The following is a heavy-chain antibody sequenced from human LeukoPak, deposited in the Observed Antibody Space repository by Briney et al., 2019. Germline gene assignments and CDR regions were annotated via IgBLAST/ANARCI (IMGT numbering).Heavy chain of an antibody. D-gene: IGHD6-13*01. CDR3: ARVTGYMREDYFDY. J-gene: IGHJ4*02. CDR2: IYYSGST. CDR1: CGSTNNYF. V-gene: IGHV4-59*01. Sequence: SEALSLTCTVPCGSTNNYFWRWLRQPPRKGLEWIGYIYYSGSTNYNPPLQSRVTILLDTSKNQFSLKLSSVSAADTAVYYCARVTGYMREDYFDYWGQGTLVTVSS.